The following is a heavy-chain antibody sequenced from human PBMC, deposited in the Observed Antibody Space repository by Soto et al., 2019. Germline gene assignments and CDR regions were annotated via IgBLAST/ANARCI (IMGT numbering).Heavy chain of an antibody. Sequence: ESVGGLVQPGGSLRLSCAASGFTFSAHYMDWVRQAPGKGLEWVGRIKNKANSYTTEYAASVEGRFTISREDSQNSLYLQMNSLITEETAVYYCAIVSLVGPSGGRYFDYWGQGSQVAVSS. J-gene: IGHJ4*02. CDR1: GFTFSAHY. CDR3: AIVSLVGPSGGRYFDY. V-gene: IGHV3-72*01. D-gene: IGHD1-26*01. CDR2: IKNKANSYTT.